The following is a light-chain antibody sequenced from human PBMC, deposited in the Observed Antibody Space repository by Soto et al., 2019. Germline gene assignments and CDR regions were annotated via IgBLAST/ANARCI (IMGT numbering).Light chain of an antibody. V-gene: IGKV3-15*01. J-gene: IGKJ2*01. CDR3: PQYNNGPYT. CDR2: GAS. CDR1: QSVSSN. Sequence: EIVMTQSPATLSVSPGERATLSCRASQSVSSNLAWYQQKPGQAPRPLLYGASTRATGIPARFSGSGSGTAFTLTISSLQSEDFAVYYCPQYNNGPYTFGQGTKLEIK.